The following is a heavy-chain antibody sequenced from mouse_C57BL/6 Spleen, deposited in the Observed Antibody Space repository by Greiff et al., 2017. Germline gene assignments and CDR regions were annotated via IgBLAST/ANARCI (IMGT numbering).Heavy chain of an antibody. V-gene: IGHV2-6-1*01. J-gene: IGHJ4*01. CDR2: IWSDGST. CDR1: GFSLTSYG. D-gene: IGHD2-3*01. Sequence: QVQLKQSGPGLVAPSQSLSITCTVSGFSLTSYGVHWVRQPPGKGLEWLVVIWSDGSTTYNSALKSRLSISKDNSKSQVFLKMNSLQTDDTAMYYCARQPPDGWGAMDYWGQGTSVTVSS. CDR3: ARQPPDGWGAMDY.